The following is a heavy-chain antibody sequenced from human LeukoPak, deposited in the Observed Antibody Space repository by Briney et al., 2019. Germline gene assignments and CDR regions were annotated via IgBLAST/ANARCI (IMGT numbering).Heavy chain of an antibody. CDR3: AREKIGTGTVLGKDYYYMDV. D-gene: IGHD3-16*01. Sequence: SETLSLTCTVSGGSISSSNYYWGWIRQPPGKGLEWIGNIYYSRNPYYNPSLKSRVTISVDTSKNQFSLKLSSVTAADTAMYYCAREKIGTGTVLGKDYYYMDVWGKGTTVTVSS. V-gene: IGHV4-39*07. J-gene: IGHJ6*03. CDR1: GGSISSSNYY. CDR2: IYYSRNP.